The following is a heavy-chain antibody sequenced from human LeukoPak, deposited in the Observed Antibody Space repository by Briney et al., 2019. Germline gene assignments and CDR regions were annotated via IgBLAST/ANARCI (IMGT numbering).Heavy chain of an antibody. D-gene: IGHD3-22*01. CDR1: GGSISSSSYY. CDR3: ARGGGITMIVAPKQSSGAFDI. V-gene: IGHV4-39*07. CDR2: IYYSGST. Sequence: PSETLSLTCAVSGGSISSSSYYWGWIRQPPGKGLEWIGSIYYSGSTYYNPSLKSRVTISVDTSKNQFSLKLSSVTAADTAVYYCARGGGITMIVAPKQSSGAFDIWGQGTMVTVSS. J-gene: IGHJ3*02.